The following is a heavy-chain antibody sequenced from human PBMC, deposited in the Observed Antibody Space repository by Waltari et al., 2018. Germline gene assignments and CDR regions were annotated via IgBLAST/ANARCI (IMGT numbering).Heavy chain of an antibody. V-gene: IGHV4-39*07. D-gene: IGHD3-10*01. CDR3: ARGGRGWFDP. J-gene: IGHJ5*02. Sequence: QLQLQETGPGLVKTSETLSLTCTVSGGSNSSSSYYWGWVRQPPGKGLEWIGSIYYSGSTYYNPSLKSRVTISVDTSKNQFSLKLSAVTAADTAVYYCARGGRGWFDPWGQGTLVTVSS. CDR2: IYYSGST. CDR1: GGSNSSSSYY.